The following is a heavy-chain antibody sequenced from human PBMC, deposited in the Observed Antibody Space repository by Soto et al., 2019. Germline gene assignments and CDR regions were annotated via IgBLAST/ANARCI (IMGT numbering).Heavy chain of an antibody. D-gene: IGHD4-17*01. J-gene: IGHJ5*02. CDR1: GFTFKNAW. CDR2: IKTKTDGGTR. V-gene: IGHV3-15*07. CDR3: TTVAVTTSTGFDP. Sequence: EVQLVESGGGLVKPGGSLRLSCAASGFTFKNAWLNWVRQAPGMGLEWVGRIKTKTDGGTRDYAAPVKGRFTISREDSKNTLYLHMNSLKIEDTAVYYCTTVAVTTSTGFDPWGQGTMVTVSS.